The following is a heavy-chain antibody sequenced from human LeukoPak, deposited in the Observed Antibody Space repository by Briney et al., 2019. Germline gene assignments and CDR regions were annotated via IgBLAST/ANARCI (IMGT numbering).Heavy chain of an antibody. D-gene: IGHD5-12*01. J-gene: IGHJ4*02. V-gene: IGHV4-31*03. Sequence: SETLSLTCTVSGGSISSGGYYWSWIRQHPGKGLEWIGYIYYSGSTYYNPSLKSRVTISVDTSKNQFSLKLSSVTAADTAVYYCARELYSGYDPGPYDYWGQGTLVTVSS. CDR2: IYYSGST. CDR3: ARELYSGYDPGPYDY. CDR1: GGSISSGGYY.